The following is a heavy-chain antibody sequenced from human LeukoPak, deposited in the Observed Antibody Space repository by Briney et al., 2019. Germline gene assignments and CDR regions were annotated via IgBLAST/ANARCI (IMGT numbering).Heavy chain of an antibody. CDR2: ISAYNGNT. Sequence: ASVKVSCKASGYTFTSYGISWVRQAPGQGLGWMGWISAYNGNTNYAQKLQGRVTMTTYTSTSTAYMELRSLRSDDTAVYYCASLTYYYDSSGYYFDYWGQGTLVTVSS. J-gene: IGHJ4*02. CDR3: ASLTYYYDSSGYYFDY. CDR1: GYTFTSYG. D-gene: IGHD3-22*01. V-gene: IGHV1-18*01.